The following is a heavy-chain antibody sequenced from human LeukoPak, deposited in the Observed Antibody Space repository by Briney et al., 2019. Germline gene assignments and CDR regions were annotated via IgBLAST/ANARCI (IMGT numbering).Heavy chain of an antibody. CDR3: ARRAVVYDFWSGYYTEWYFGL. CDR1: GYSISSGYY. CDR2: IYHSGST. V-gene: IGHV4-38-2*01. Sequence: KPSETLSLTCAVSGYSISSGYYWGWIRQPPGKGLERIGSIYHSGSTYYNPSLKSRVTISVDTSKNQFSLKLSSVTAADTAVYYCARRAVVYDFWSGYYTEWYFGLWGRGTLVTVSS. D-gene: IGHD3-3*01. J-gene: IGHJ2*01.